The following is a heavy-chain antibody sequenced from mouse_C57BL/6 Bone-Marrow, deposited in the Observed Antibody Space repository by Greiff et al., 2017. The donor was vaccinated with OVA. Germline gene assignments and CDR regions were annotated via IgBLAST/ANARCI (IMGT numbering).Heavy chain of an antibody. CDR3: ASDGYYWYFDV. J-gene: IGHJ1*03. D-gene: IGHD2-3*01. CDR1: GYTFTDYY. V-gene: IGHV1-26*01. Sequence: EVQLQQSGPELVKPGASVKISCKASGYTFTDYYMNWVKQSHGKSLEWIGDINPNNGGTSYNQKFKGKATLTVDKSSSTAYMELRSLTSEDSAVYYCASDGYYWYFDVGGTGTTVTVSS. CDR2: INPNNGGT.